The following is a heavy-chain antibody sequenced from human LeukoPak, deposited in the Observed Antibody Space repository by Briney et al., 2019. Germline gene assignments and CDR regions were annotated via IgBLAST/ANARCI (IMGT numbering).Heavy chain of an antibody. CDR3: ARELRHYDFWSGSDY. Sequence: PGGSLRLSCAASGFTFSSYAMSWVRQAPGKGLEWVSAISGSGGSTYYADSVKGRFTISRDNSKNTLYLQMNSLRAEDTAVYYRARELRHYDFWSGSDYWGQGTLVTVSS. J-gene: IGHJ4*02. CDR1: GFTFSSYA. D-gene: IGHD3-3*01. V-gene: IGHV3-23*01. CDR2: ISGSGGST.